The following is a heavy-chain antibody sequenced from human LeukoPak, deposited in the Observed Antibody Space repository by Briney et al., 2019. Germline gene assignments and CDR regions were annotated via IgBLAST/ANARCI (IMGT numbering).Heavy chain of an antibody. J-gene: IGHJ1*01. CDR3: ATDLPLLLWFGETKYFQH. Sequence: ASVKVSCKASGYTFTSYGISWVRQAPGQGLEWMGWISAYNGNTSYAQKLQGRVTMTTDTSTSTAYMELSSLRSEDTAVYYCATDLPLLLWFGETKYFQHWGQGTLVTVSS. D-gene: IGHD3-10*01. CDR2: ISAYNGNT. CDR1: GYTFTSYG. V-gene: IGHV1-18*01.